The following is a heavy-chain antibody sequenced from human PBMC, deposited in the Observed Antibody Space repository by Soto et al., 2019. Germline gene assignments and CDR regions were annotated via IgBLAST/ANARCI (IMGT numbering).Heavy chain of an antibody. V-gene: IGHV3-11*05. J-gene: IGHJ4*02. CDR1: GFTFSAYY. D-gene: IGHD6-19*01. Sequence: QVQLEESGGGLVKPGGSLRLSCAASGFTFSAYYMSWIRQAPGKGLEYISYISSSGTSANYADSVKGRFTISRDNAKNSLYLQMNVLKAQETAVYCCARDRGAVTGQYFDYWGQGALVTVSS. CDR3: ARDRGAVTGQYFDY. CDR2: ISSSGTSA.